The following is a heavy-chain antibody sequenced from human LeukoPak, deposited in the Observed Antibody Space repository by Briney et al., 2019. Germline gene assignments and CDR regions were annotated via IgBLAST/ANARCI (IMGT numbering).Heavy chain of an antibody. V-gene: IGHV3-15*01. CDR3: TTNDAFDI. CDR1: GFTFSNAW. CDR2: IKNKIASGTT. Sequence: GGSLRFSCAAYGFTFSNAWMNWVRQAPGKGLEWVGRIKNKIASGTTDYAAPVKGRFTISRDDSKNTLFLQMNSLKTEDTAMYYCTTNDAFDIWGQGTMVTVSS. J-gene: IGHJ3*02.